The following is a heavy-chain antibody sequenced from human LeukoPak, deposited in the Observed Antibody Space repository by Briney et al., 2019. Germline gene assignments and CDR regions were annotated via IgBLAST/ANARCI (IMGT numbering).Heavy chain of an antibody. CDR2: IYSGGST. D-gene: IGHD5-12*01. CDR3: ASNSGYYLDYYYMVV. CDR1: GFTVSSNY. J-gene: IGHJ6*03. Sequence: GGSLRLSCAASGFTVSSNYTSWVRQAPGKGLEWVSVIYSGGSTYYADSVKGRFTISRDNSKNTLYLQMNSLRAEDTAVYYCASNSGYYLDYYYMVVCGKGTTVTVSS. V-gene: IGHV3-53*01.